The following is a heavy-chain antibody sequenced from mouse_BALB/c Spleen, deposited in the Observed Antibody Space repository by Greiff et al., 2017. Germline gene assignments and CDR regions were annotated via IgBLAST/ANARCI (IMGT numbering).Heavy chain of an antibody. V-gene: IGHV5-6-5*01. Sequence: EVMLVESGGGLVKPGGSLKLSCAASGFTFSSYAMSWVRQTPEKRLEWVASISSGGSTYYPDSVKGRFTISRDNARNILYLQMSSLRSEDTAMYYCARGITTATFDAMDYWGQGTSVTVSS. D-gene: IGHD1-2*01. CDR2: ISSGGST. CDR3: ARGITTATFDAMDY. CDR1: GFTFSSYA. J-gene: IGHJ4*01.